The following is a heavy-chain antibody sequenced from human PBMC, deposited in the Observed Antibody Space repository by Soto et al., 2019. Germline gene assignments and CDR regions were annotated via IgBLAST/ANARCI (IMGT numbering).Heavy chain of an antibody. D-gene: IGHD2-21*02. CDR3: ARLETGRVVTRPNWLDP. V-gene: IGHV1-3*01. CDR1: GYTFTSYA. CDR2: INAGSGYA. Sequence: QVQLVQSGAEVKKPGASVKVSCKASGYTFTSYAIHWVRQAPGQGLEWMGWINAGSGYAKYPQKFQGRVTITRDTPASTAYMELSSLRSEDTAVYYCARLETGRVVTRPNWLDPWGQGTLVTVSS. J-gene: IGHJ5*02.